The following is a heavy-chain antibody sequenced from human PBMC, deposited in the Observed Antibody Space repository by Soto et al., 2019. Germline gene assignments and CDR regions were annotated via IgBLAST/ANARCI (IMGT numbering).Heavy chain of an antibody. CDR2: IYYSGRT. Sequence: SETLSLTCIVSGESISSSSYYWGWIRQPPGKGLEWIGSIYYSGRTYYNPSFKSRVTISIDTSKNQFSLKLSSVTATDTAVYYCARQRTTVVTQAYFDHWSQGALVTVSS. J-gene: IGHJ4*02. D-gene: IGHD2-21*02. CDR3: ARQRTTVVTQAYFDH. CDR1: GESISSSSYY. V-gene: IGHV4-39*01.